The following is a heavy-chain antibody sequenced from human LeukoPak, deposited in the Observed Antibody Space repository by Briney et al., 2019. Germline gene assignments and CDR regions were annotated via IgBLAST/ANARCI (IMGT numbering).Heavy chain of an antibody. D-gene: IGHD1-26*01. CDR3: ARDLLGGSYPYYYYGMDV. J-gene: IGHJ6*02. CDR1: GFTVSSNY. Sequence: PGGSLRLSCAASGFTVSSNYMSWVRQAPGKGLEWVSVIYSGGSTYYADSVKGRFTTSRDNSKNTLYLQMNSLRAEDTAVYYCARDLLGGSYPYYYYGMDVWGQGTTVTVSS. V-gene: IGHV3-53*01. CDR2: IYSGGST.